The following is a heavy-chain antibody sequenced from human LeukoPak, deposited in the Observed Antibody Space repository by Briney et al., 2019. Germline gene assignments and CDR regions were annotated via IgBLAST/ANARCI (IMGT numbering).Heavy chain of an antibody. V-gene: IGHV6-1*01. CDR1: GDSVSNNSAA. CDR3: ARHRQNVVVPAAMPARRVGYYMDV. Sequence: SQTLSLTYAISGDSVSNNSAAWNWIRQSPSRGLEWLGRTYCRSKWYNDYAVCVESRIIINPDTSKDQFSLKLSSVTAADTAVYYCARHRQNVVVPAAMPARRVGYYMDVWGKGTTVTISS. J-gene: IGHJ6*03. CDR2: TYCRSKWYN. D-gene: IGHD2-2*01.